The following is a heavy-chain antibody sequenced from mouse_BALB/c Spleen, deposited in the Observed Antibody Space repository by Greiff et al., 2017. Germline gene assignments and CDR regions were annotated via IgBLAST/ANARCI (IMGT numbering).Heavy chain of an antibody. Sequence: QVQLQQSGPGLVQPSQSLSITCTASGFSFTSYGVHWVRQSPGKGLEWLGVIWSGGSTDYNAAFISRLSISKDNSKSQVFFKMNSLQANDTAIYYCARFGRYDGYYAMDYWGQGTSVTVSS. CDR1: GFSFTSYG. V-gene: IGHV2-2*02. CDR3: ARFGRYDGYYAMDY. J-gene: IGHJ4*01. D-gene: IGHD2-14*01. CDR2: IWSGGST.